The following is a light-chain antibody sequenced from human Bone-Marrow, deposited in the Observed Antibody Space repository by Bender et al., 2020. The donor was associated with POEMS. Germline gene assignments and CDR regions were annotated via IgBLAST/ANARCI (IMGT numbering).Light chain of an antibody. V-gene: IGLV3-10*01. CDR2: DDT. Sequence: SYELTQPPSVSVSPGQTARITCSGDALPRKYVYWFQQKSGQAPVLVISDDTERPSGMSERFSGSSSGTMATLTVSGAQVANEADFYCFSTDTNGCQWVFGGGTKLTV. CDR3: FSTDTNGCQWV. J-gene: IGLJ3*02. CDR1: ALPRKY.